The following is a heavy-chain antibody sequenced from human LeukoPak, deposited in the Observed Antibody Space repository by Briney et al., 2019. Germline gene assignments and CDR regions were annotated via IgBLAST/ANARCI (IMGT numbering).Heavy chain of an antibody. J-gene: IGHJ4*02. CDR1: GYTFSDYY. D-gene: IGHD3-22*01. CDR3: ARDSTLYCYDSSGLMAPFDY. V-gene: IGHV1-2*02. Sequence: ASVKVSCKASGYTFSDYYMHWVRQAPGQGLQWMGWINPDSGDTKYAQKFQGRVTMTRDTSISTAYMELSRLRSDDTAVYYCARDSTLYCYDSSGLMAPFDYWGQGTLVTVSS. CDR2: INPDSGDT.